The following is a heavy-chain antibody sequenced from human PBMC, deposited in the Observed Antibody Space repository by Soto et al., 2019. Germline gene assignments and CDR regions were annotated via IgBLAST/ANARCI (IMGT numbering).Heavy chain of an antibody. J-gene: IGHJ4*02. V-gene: IGHV1-69*08. CDR1: GGTFSTST. Sequence: QVQLVQSGAEVKKPGSSVKVSCKASGGTFSTSTFTWVRQAPGQGLEWMGRTIPLLNVADYAQDFQGRLTITADKPTRTSXMELTSLTSKDTAVYYCARDSPIGSTFSGYDAIDSWGQGTLVTVSS. CDR2: TIPLLNVA. D-gene: IGHD5-12*01. CDR3: ARDSPIGSTFSGYDAIDS.